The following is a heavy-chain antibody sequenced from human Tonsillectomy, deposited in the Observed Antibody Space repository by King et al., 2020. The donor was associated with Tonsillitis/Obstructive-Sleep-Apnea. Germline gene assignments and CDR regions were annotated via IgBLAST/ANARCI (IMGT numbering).Heavy chain of an antibody. D-gene: IGHD3-10*01. Sequence: VQLVESGGGLVQPGGSLRLSCAASGFTFSSYWMSWVRQAPGKGLEWVANIKQDGSEKFYVDSVKGRFTISRDNAKTSLYLQMNSLRAEDTAVYYCARDGPQYYGSGIHYYGMAVWGQGTTVTVSS. CDR1: GFTFSSYW. V-gene: IGHV3-7*03. J-gene: IGHJ6*02. CDR2: IKQDGSEK. CDR3: ARDGPQYYGSGIHYYGMAV.